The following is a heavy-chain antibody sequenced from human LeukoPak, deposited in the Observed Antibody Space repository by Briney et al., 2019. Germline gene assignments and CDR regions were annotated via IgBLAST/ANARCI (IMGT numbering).Heavy chain of an antibody. CDR1: GGSISSGGYY. CDR3: ARFYGGNSGMLPRATFDI. CDR2: IYYSGST. J-gene: IGHJ3*02. V-gene: IGHV4-31*03. D-gene: IGHD4-23*01. Sequence: SETLSLTCTVSGGSISSGGYYWSWIRPHPEKGLEWIGYIYYSGSTYYNPSLKSRVTISVDKSKNQFSLKLSFVTAADTAVYYCARFYGGNSGMLPRATFDIWGQGTMVTVSS.